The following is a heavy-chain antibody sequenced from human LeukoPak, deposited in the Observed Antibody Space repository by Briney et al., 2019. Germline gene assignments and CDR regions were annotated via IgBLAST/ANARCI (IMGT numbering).Heavy chain of an antibody. CDR3: ARGGTDSSGYYPDY. D-gene: IGHD3-22*01. CDR1: GGSISSGGYS. Sequence: SQTLSLTCAVSGGSISSGGYSWSWIRQPPGKGLEWIGYIYHSGSTYYNPSLKSRVTISVDRSKNQFSLKLSSVTAADTAVYYCARGGTDSSGYYPDYWGQGTLVTVSS. J-gene: IGHJ4*02. V-gene: IGHV4-30-2*01. CDR2: IYHSGST.